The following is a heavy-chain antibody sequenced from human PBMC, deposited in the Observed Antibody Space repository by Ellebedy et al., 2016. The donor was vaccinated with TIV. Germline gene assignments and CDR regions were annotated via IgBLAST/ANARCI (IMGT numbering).Heavy chain of an antibody. CDR1: GFTFRSYW. J-gene: IGHJ6*02. Sequence: PGGSLRLSCAGSGFTFRSYWMHWVRQAPGKGLVWVSRSSGDGSSTSYADSVKGRFTISRDNAKNTLYLQMNSLRAEDTAVYYCARDGGVLTMIPSPWGYYYSGMDVWGQGTTVTVSS. CDR3: ARDGGVLTMIPSPWGYYYSGMDV. D-gene: IGHD3-22*01. CDR2: SSGDGSST. V-gene: IGHV3-74*01.